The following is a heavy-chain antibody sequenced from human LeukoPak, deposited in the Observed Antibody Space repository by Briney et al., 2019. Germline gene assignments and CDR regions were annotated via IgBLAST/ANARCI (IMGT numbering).Heavy chain of an antibody. Sequence: GASVKVSCKASGYTFTSYDINWVRQATGQGLEWMGWMSPNRDNTVYAQKFQGRVTITRNTSISTAYMELRSLRSEDTAVYYCARGRIGAFDIWGQGTMVIVSS. J-gene: IGHJ3*02. CDR3: ARGRIGAFDI. CDR1: GYTFTSYD. CDR2: MSPNRDNT. V-gene: IGHV1-8*03.